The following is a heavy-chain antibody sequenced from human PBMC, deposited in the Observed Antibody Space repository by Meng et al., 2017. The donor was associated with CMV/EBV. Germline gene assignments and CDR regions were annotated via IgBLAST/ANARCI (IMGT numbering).Heavy chain of an antibody. D-gene: IGHD3-3*01. J-gene: IGHJ4*02. CDR3: ARKASRITIFGVFYYLDY. V-gene: IGHV1-8*01. Sequence: ASVKVSCKASGYTFTSYDIKWVRQATGQGLEWMGWMNPNSGNTGYAQKFQGRVTMTRNTSISTAYMELSSLRSEDTAVYYCARKASRITIFGVFYYLDYWGQGTLVTVSS. CDR1: GYTFTSYD. CDR2: MNPNSGNT.